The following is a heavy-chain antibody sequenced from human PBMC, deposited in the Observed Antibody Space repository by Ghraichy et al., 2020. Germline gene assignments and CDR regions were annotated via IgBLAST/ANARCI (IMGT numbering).Heavy chain of an antibody. CDR3: ARDRWSGSTPLYFDL. D-gene: IGHD3-3*01. CDR1: GFAFSGYH. Sequence: GGSLRLSCAASGFAFSGYHMTWIRQAPGKGLEWLSYMTNGGSTIDYADSVKGRFTISRDNAKNSLYLQMNSQRAEDTAVYYCARDRWSGSTPLYFDLWGRGTLVTVSS. CDR2: MTNGGSTI. V-gene: IGHV3-11*01. J-gene: IGHJ2*01.